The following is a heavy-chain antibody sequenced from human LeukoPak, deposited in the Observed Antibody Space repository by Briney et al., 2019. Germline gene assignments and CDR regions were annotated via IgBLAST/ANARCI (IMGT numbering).Heavy chain of an antibody. Sequence: SETLSLTCTVSGGSISSYYWSWIRQPPGKGLEWIGYIYYSGSTNYNPSLKSRVTISVDTSKNQFSLKLSSVTAADTAVYYCARDYPHYCSGGSCYSGGAFDIWGQGTMVTVSS. CDR2: IYYSGST. CDR1: GGSISSYY. J-gene: IGHJ3*02. V-gene: IGHV4-59*01. CDR3: ARDYPHYCSGGSCYSGGAFDI. D-gene: IGHD2-15*01.